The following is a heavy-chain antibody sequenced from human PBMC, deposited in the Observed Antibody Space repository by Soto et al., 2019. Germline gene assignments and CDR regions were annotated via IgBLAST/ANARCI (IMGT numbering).Heavy chain of an antibody. J-gene: IGHJ4*02. D-gene: IGHD2-21*01. V-gene: IGHV3-74*01. CDR3: AKDAVYNDGLWLVSD. Sequence: PGGSLRLSCATSGFTFSSYPIHWVRQAPGKGPVWVSRITEDGSGTTYADSVKGRFTVTRGNAKNTMYLQMSGLGAEDTAVYHCAKDAVYNDGLWLVSDWGQGTLVTVSS. CDR1: GFTFSSYP. CDR2: ITEDGSGT.